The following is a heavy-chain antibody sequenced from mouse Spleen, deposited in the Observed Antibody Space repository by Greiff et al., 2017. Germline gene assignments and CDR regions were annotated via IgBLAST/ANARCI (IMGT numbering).Heavy chain of an antibody. V-gene: IGHV14-4*01. Sequence: EVQLQQSGAELVRPGASVKLSCTASGFNIKDDYMHWVKQRPEQGLEWIGWIDPENGDTEYASKFQGKATITADTSSNTAYLQLSSLTSEDTAVYYCARGNYVGFAYWGQGTLVTVSA. D-gene: IGHD2-1*01. CDR2: IDPENGDT. J-gene: IGHJ3*01. CDR1: GFNIKDDY. CDR3: ARGNYVGFAY.